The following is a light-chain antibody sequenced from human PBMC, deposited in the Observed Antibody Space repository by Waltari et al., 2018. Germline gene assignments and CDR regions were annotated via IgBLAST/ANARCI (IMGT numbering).Light chain of an antibody. V-gene: IGKV1-9*01. CDR2: AAS. CDR1: QDISSY. J-gene: IGKJ4*01. Sequence: DFQLTQSPSFLSASVGDRVTISCRAGQDISSYLAWYQQKPGEAPKLLIYAASTLQSGVPSRFSGSGSGTEFTLTISSLQPEDFAAYYCQQLNVYPLTFGGGSKVEIK. CDR3: QQLNVYPLT.